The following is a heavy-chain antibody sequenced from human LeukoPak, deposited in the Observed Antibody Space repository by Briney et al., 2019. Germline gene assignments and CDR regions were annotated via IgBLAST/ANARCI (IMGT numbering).Heavy chain of an antibody. CDR2: IRSTGEST. J-gene: IGHJ4*02. D-gene: IGHD3-10*01. V-gene: IGHV3-23*01. CDR3: AKEVRESAWFYFDH. Sequence: GGSLRLSCAASGFTFRTYAMSWVRQAPGKGLEWVSSIRSTGESTYYADSVKGRFTISRDSSRNTLYLQMNSLRAEDTAVYYCAKEVRESAWFYFDHWGQGTLATVSS. CDR1: GFTFRTYA.